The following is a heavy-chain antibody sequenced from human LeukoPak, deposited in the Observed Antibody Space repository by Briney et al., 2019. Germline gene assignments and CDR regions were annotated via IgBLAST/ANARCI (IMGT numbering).Heavy chain of an antibody. Sequence: PAGSLTLSCAASGYTFDDYGMSWVRLAPGKGMEWVSGINWNGGSTGYVDSVKGRFTISRDNAKNSLSLQMNSLRAEDTALYYCARVYFGSSGYGNYFDYWGQGTLVTVSS. CDR1: GYTFDDYG. D-gene: IGHD3-22*01. CDR3: ARVYFGSSGYGNYFDY. CDR2: INWNGGST. J-gene: IGHJ4*02. V-gene: IGHV3-20*04.